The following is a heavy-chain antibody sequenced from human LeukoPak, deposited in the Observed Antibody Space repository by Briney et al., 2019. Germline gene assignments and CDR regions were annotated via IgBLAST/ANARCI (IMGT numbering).Heavy chain of an antibody. Sequence: HPGGSLRLSCVVSGFAFKDYDIHWVRQTTGKGLEWVSAIGSGGYTYYADSVRGRFTSSREDAETSLSLQMNNLRAEDTAVYYCVRQPDSGRYGFDHWGQGTLVTVSS. CDR3: VRQPDSGRYGFDH. CDR1: GFAFKDYD. D-gene: IGHD6-19*01. CDR2: IGSGGYT. J-gene: IGHJ4*02. V-gene: IGHV3-13*01.